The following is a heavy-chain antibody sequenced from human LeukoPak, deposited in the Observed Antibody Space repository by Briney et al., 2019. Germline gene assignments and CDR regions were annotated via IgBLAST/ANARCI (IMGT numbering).Heavy chain of an antibody. V-gene: IGHV3-33*06. CDR1: GFTFSSYG. CDR3: AKERGYSSSRALDY. CDR2: IWYDGSNK. Sequence: PGGSLRLSCAASGFTFSSYGMHWVRQAPGKGLEWVAVIWYDGSNKYYADSVKGRFTISRDNSKNTLYLQMNSLRAEDTAVCYCAKERGYSSSRALDYWGQGTLVTVSS. D-gene: IGHD6-13*01. J-gene: IGHJ4*02.